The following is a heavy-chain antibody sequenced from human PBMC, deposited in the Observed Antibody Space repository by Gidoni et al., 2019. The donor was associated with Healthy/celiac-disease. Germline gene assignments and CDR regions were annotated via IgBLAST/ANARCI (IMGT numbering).Heavy chain of an antibody. CDR2: IYTSGST. V-gene: IGHV4-61*02. Sequence: QVQLQESGPGLVKPSQTLSLTCPVSGCPISSGSYYWSWIRQPAGKGLEWIGRIYTSGSTNYNPSLKSRVTISVDTSKNQVSMKVSSVTAADTAVYYCARSAMVGATTQGFDYWGQGTLVTVSS. CDR3: ARSAMVGATTQGFDY. J-gene: IGHJ4*02. CDR1: GCPISSGSYY. D-gene: IGHD1-26*01.